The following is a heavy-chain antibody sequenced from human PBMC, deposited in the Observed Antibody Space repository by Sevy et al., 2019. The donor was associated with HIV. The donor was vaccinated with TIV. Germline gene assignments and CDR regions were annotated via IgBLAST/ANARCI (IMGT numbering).Heavy chain of an antibody. Sequence: GESLKISYAASGFTFSSHSMNWVRQAPGKGLEWVASISSTSSYIYHADSVKGRFTVSRDNAKNSLFLQMNNLRVDDTAVYYCAREAQVVGVDLDFWGQGTLVTVSS. CDR2: ISSTSSYI. J-gene: IGHJ4*02. CDR1: GFTFSSHS. CDR3: AREAQVVGVDLDF. V-gene: IGHV3-21*01. D-gene: IGHD1-26*01.